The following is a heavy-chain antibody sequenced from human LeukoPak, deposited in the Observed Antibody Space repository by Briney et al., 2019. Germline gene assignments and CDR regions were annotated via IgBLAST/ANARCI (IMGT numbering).Heavy chain of an antibody. D-gene: IGHD5/OR15-5a*01. J-gene: IGHJ4*02. V-gene: IGHV3-43*02. CDR2: ISGDESAT. CDR3: AKGHHSFSFTFDY. Sequence: GGSLRLSCAASGFTFRDFSMHWVRQAPGKGLEWVSLISGDESATHYADSVKGRFTISRDNSKHSVYLQMTGLTVEDTAFYYCAKGHHSFSFTFDYWGQGALVTVSS. CDR1: GFTFRDFS.